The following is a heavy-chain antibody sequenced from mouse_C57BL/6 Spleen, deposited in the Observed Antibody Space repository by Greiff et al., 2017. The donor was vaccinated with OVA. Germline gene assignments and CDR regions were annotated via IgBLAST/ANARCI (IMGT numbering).Heavy chain of an antibody. J-gene: IGHJ1*03. CDR1: GFTFSDYY. Sequence: EVNVVESEGGLVQPGSSMKLSCTASGFTFSDYYMAWVRQVPEKGLEWVANINYDGSSTYYLDSLKSRFIISRDNAKNILYLQMSSLKSEDTATYYCARDEGLGGYFDVWGTGTTVTVSS. CDR3: ARDEGLGGYFDV. CDR2: INYDGSST. V-gene: IGHV5-16*01. D-gene: IGHD2-4*01.